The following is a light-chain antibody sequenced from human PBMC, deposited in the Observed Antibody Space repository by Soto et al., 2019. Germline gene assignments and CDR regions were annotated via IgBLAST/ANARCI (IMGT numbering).Light chain of an antibody. CDR3: QQFNVYPST. CDR2: GAS. J-gene: IGKJ4*02. CDR1: QSISIG. Sequence: EIVMTQSPSTLSASGGDRATISCRASQSISIGLAWYQQTPGKAPKLLIYGASTLASGVPPTFSGSASGTEFTLTISSLQPEDFTIYYCQQFNVYPSTFGGGTKVDIK. V-gene: IGKV1-5*01.